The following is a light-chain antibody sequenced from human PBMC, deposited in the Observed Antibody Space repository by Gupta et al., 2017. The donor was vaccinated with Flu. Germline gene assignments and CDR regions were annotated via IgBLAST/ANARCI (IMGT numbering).Light chain of an antibody. CDR1: SSDIGAYKY. Sequence: QSALTQPPPASGSPGQSMTIPCTGTSSDIGAYKYVSWHQQHAGKAPKLIIYEVTKRPSGVPDRFSGSKSGNTASLTVSGLQAEDEGDYYCSSHTVSDTFVFGTGTAVTVL. CDR3: SSHTVSDTFV. V-gene: IGLV2-8*01. CDR2: EVT. J-gene: IGLJ1*01.